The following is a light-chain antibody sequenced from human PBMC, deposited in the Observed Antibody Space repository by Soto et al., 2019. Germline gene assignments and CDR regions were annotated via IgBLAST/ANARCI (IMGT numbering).Light chain of an antibody. Sequence: DIVLTQSPGTLSSSLGQRATISCRATQNIRSNYVAWYQQKPGHAPRLLISGSSSLAAGIPDRFSGSGSGTDFTLTISSLEAEDFAVYYCQQDRYDQLTFGGGTKLEIK. V-gene: IGKV3-20*01. CDR1: QNIRSNY. CDR2: GSS. CDR3: QQDRYDQLT. J-gene: IGKJ4*01.